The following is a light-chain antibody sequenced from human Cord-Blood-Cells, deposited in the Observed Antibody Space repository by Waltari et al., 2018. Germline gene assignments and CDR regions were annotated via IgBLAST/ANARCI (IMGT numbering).Light chain of an antibody. Sequence: QSALTQPASVSGSPGQSITISCTGTSSDVGSYNLVSWYQQHPGKAPKLMIYEGSKRPCGVSNRFSGSKSGNTSSLTIAGLQAEDEADYYCCSYAGSSTYVFGTGTKVTVL. CDR2: EGS. CDR3: CSYAGSSTYV. CDR1: SSDVGSYNL. J-gene: IGLJ1*01. V-gene: IGLV2-23*01.